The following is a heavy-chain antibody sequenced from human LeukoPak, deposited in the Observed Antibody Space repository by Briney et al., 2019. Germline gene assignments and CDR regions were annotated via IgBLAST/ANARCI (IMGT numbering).Heavy chain of an antibody. J-gene: IGHJ4*02. D-gene: IGHD1-26*01. CDR3: ARERPEGSGSFQLDS. Sequence: PGGSLRLPCAASGFTFSTFSMNWVRQAPGKGLEWVSYINTRSSTSYYADSVKGRFTISRDNAKNSLYLQMNSLVAEDTAVYYCARERPEGSGSFQLDSWGQGTLVTVSS. CDR1: GFTFSTFS. V-gene: IGHV3-48*04. CDR2: INTRSSTS.